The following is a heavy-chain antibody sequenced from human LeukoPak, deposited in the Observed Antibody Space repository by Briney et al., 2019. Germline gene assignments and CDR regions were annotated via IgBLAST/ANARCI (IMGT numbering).Heavy chain of an antibody. D-gene: IGHD4-11*01. CDR3: AREVTGHSGAFDI. Sequence: ASVKVSCKASGGTFSSYAISWVRQAPGQGLEWMGGIIPIFGTANYAQKFQGRVTITTDESTSTAYMELSSLRSEDTAVYYCAREVTGHSGAFDIWGQGTMVTVSS. CDR1: GGTFSSYA. CDR2: IIPIFGTA. V-gene: IGHV1-69*05. J-gene: IGHJ3*02.